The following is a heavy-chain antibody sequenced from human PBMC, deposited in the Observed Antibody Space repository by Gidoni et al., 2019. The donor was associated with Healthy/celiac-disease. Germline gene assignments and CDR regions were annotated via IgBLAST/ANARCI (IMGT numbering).Heavy chain of an antibody. Sequence: QVQLVQSGAEVKKPGASVKVSCKASGYTFTSYAMHWVRQAPGQRLEWMGWINAGNGNTKYSQKFQGRVTITRDTSASTAYMELSSLRSEDTAVYYCARGTRAGYYFDYWGQGTLVTVSS. V-gene: IGHV1-3*01. CDR2: INAGNGNT. CDR1: GYTFTSYA. J-gene: IGHJ4*02. CDR3: ARGTRAGYYFDY. D-gene: IGHD2-2*01.